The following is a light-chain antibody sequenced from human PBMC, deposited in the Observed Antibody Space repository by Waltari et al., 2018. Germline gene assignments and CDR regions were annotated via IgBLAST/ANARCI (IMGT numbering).Light chain of an antibody. Sequence: EIVLTQSPATLSLSPGERATLPCNASQSISHYLAWYQQKPGHTPRLLIFDASNRATGIPARFSGRGSGTDFTLTISSLEPEDFAVYYCQQRANSPITFGPGTTVDIK. CDR2: DAS. CDR3: QQRANSPIT. CDR1: QSISHY. J-gene: IGKJ3*01. V-gene: IGKV3-11*01.